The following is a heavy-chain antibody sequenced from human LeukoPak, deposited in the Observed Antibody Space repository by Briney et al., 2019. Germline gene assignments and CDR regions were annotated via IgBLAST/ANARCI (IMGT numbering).Heavy chain of an antibody. CDR1: GGSIRSYY. CDR2: IYHDVST. V-gene: IGHV4-59*12. D-gene: IGHD1-7*01. Sequence: TSETLSLTCTVSGGSIRSYYYNWIRQPPGKGLEWIGYIYHDVSTSYNPSLKSRVTMSVDTSKNQFSLKLTSVTAADTAVYYCARGSNWNYGPPFDYWGQGTLVTVSS. CDR3: ARGSNWNYGPPFDY. J-gene: IGHJ4*02.